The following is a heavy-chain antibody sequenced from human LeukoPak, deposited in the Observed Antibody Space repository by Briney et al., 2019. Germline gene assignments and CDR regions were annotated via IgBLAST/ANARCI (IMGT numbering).Heavy chain of an antibody. Sequence: SETLSLTCTVSGGSISSYYWSWIRQPPGKGLEWIGYIYYSGSTNYNPSLKSRVTISVDTSRNQFSLKLSSVTAADTAVYYCARGYSGSYFVGWGQGTLVTVSS. D-gene: IGHD1-26*01. J-gene: IGHJ4*02. CDR3: ARGYSGSYFVG. CDR1: GGSISSYY. CDR2: IYYSGST. V-gene: IGHV4-59*12.